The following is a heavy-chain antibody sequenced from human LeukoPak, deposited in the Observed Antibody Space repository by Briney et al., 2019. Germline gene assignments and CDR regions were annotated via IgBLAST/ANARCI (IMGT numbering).Heavy chain of an antibody. D-gene: IGHD4-23*01. CDR1: GFTFSSYS. Sequence: KPGGSLRLSCAASGFTFSSYSMNWVRQAPGKGLEWVSSISSSSSYIYYADSVKGRFTISRENAKNSLYLQMNSLRAEDTAVYYCARGSYGGNSGGAFDIWGQGTMVTVSS. J-gene: IGHJ3*02. CDR2: ISSSSSYI. V-gene: IGHV3-21*01. CDR3: ARGSYGGNSGGAFDI.